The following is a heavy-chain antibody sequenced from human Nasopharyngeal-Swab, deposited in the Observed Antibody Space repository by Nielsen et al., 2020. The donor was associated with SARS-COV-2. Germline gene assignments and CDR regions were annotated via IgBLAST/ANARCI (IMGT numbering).Heavy chain of an antibody. J-gene: IGHJ4*02. V-gene: IGHV1-46*01. D-gene: IGHD4-17*01. CDR3: ARGFDYGDYYFDN. CDR2: INPSGEST. CDR1: GYALSNFY. Sequence: ASVKVSCKASGYALSNFYIHWLRQAPGQGLEWMGIINPSGESTSYAQKFQGRVTITRDTSTVYLQVSSLRFEDTAVYYCARGFDYGDYYFDNWGQGTLVSVSS.